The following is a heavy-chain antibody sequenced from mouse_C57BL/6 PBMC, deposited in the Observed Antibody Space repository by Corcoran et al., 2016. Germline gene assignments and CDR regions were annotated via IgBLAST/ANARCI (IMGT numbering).Heavy chain of an antibody. CDR3: ARLLTVSVDY. Sequence: QIQLVQSGPELKKPGETVKISCKASGYTFTTYGMSWVKQAPGKGLKWMGWINTYSGVPTYADDFKGRFAFSLETSASTAYLQINNLKNEDTATYFCARLLTVSVDYWGQGTTLTVSS. CDR2: INTYSGVP. J-gene: IGHJ2*01. D-gene: IGHD1-1*01. CDR1: GYTFTTYG. V-gene: IGHV9-3*01.